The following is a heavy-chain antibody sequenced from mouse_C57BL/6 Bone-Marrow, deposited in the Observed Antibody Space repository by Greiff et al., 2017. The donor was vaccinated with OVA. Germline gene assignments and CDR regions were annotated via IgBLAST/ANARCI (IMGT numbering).Heavy chain of an antibody. D-gene: IGHD2-3*01. CDR2: IDPANGNT. J-gene: IGHJ1*03. CDR1: GFTIKNTY. CDR3: ARCGGWLLLLYFGV. V-gene: IGHV14-3*01. Sequence: VQLQQSVAELVRPGASVKLSCTASGFTIKNTYMHWVKQRPEQGLEWIGRIDPANGNTKYAPKFQGKATLTADTSSNTAYLQLSSLTSEDTVIDYWARCGGWLLLLYFGVWGTGTTVTVSS.